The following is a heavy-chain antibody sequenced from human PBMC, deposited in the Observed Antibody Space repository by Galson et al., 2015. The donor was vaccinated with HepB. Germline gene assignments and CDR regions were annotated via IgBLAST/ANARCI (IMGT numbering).Heavy chain of an antibody. Sequence: SLRLSCAASGFTFSRYAMTWVRQAPGKGLEWVSSITSSGGKTYYTDSVKGRFTISRDNSRNTVLLQLTSLRAEDTAVYYCAKDGLMDANNPYQLHFWGQGTLVTASS. J-gene: IGHJ4*02. CDR1: GFTFSRYA. CDR3: AKDGLMDANNPYQLHF. D-gene: IGHD2-8*01. V-gene: IGHV3-23*01. CDR2: ITSSGGKT.